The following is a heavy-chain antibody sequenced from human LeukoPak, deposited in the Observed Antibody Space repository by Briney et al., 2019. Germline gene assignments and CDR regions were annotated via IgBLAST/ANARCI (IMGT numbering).Heavy chain of an antibody. CDR1: EFTFSSYW. V-gene: IGHV3-74*01. Sequence: HPGGSLRLSCEASEFTFSSYWMHWVRQAPAKGLVLVSRINSDGRTKIYADSVKGRFTISRDNAKNTLYLQMNSLRAEDTAVYYCAREGYYDSSGYSIRFSYWGQGTLVTVSS. CDR2: INSDGRTK. CDR3: AREGYYDSSGYSIRFSY. J-gene: IGHJ4*02. D-gene: IGHD3-22*01.